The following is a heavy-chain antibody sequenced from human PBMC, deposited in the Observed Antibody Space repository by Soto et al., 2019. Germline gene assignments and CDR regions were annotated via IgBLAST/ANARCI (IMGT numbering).Heavy chain of an antibody. CDR2: INHSGST. D-gene: IGHD3-9*01. V-gene: IGHV4-34*01. Sequence: PSETLSLTCAVYGGSFSGYYWTWIRQPPGTGLEWIGEINHSGSTNYNPSLKSRVPISVDTSKNQFSLKLSSVTAADTAVYYCASSLRYFDWLLSFYWFDPWGQGTLVTVSS. CDR3: ASSLRYFDWLLSFYWFDP. J-gene: IGHJ5*02. CDR1: GGSFSGYY.